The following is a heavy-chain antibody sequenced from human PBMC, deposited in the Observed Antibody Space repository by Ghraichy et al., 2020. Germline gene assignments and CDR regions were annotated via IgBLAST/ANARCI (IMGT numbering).Heavy chain of an antibody. CDR2: INHSGST. D-gene: IGHD6-13*01. CDR3: ARGPRPMYSSSGYYYGMDV. V-gene: IGHV4-34*01. J-gene: IGHJ6*02. Sequence: SETLSLTCAVYGGSFSGYYWSWIRQPPGKGLEWIGEINHSGSTNYNPSLKSRVTISVDTSKNQFSLKLSSVTAADTAVYYCARGPRPMYSSSGYYYGMDVWGQGTTVTVSS. CDR1: GGSFSGYY.